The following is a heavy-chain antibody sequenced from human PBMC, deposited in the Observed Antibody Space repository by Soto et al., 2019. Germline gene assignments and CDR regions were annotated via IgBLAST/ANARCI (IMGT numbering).Heavy chain of an antibody. CDR3: ARDEGAGETGWGDV. CDR2: VYPGESAT. Sequence: PGESLKISCKGFGHSFTYHWIAWVRQRAGQGLEWMGIVYPGESATSCSPSFPGEVTISADKSTSTAYLQWDNLKPSDTAIYFCARDEGAGETGWGDVWCQGTAVTVSS. CDR1: GHSFTYHW. V-gene: IGHV5-51*01. D-gene: IGHD3-16*01. J-gene: IGHJ6*02.